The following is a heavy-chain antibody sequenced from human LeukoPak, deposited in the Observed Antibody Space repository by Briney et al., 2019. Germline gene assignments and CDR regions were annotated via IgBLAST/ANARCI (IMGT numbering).Heavy chain of an antibody. CDR3: ARGRIAARSGRNYYYYGMDV. Sequence: SETLSLTCAVYGGSFSGYYWSWIRQPPGKGLEWIGEINHSGSTNYNPSLKSRVTISVDTPKNQFSLKLSSVTAADTAVYYCARGRIAARSGRNYYYYGMDVWGQGTTVTVSS. CDR1: GGSFSGYY. V-gene: IGHV4-34*01. D-gene: IGHD6-6*01. J-gene: IGHJ6*02. CDR2: INHSGST.